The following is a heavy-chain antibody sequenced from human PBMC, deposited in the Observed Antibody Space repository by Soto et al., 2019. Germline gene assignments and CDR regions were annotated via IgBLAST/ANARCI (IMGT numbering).Heavy chain of an antibody. CDR1: GYTFTSYG. CDR2: ISAYNGNT. D-gene: IGHD4-17*01. J-gene: IGHJ4*02. Sequence: ASVKVSCKASGYTFTSYGISWVRQAPGQGLEWMGWISAYNGNTNYAQKLEGRVTMTTDTSTSTAYMELRSLRSDDTAVYYCARDVGSTVTRRFDYWGQGTLVTVSS. CDR3: ARDVGSTVTRRFDY. V-gene: IGHV1-18*01.